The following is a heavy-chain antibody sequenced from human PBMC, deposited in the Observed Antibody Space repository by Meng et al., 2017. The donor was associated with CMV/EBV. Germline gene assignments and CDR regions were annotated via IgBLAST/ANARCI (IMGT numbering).Heavy chain of an antibody. V-gene: IGHV4-39*01. CDR1: GGSISSSSYY. J-gene: IGHJ5*02. CDR3: ARHGRVVPAAYNWFDP. Sequence: GSLRLSCTVSGGSISSSSYYWGWIRQPPGKGLEWIGSIYYSGNTYYNPSLKSRVTIYVDTSKNQFSLKLSSVTAADTAVYYCARHGRVVPAAYNWFDPWGQGTLVTVSS. D-gene: IGHD2-2*01. CDR2: IYYSGNT.